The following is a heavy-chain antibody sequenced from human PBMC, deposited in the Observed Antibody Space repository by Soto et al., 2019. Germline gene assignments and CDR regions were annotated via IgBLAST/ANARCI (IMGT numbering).Heavy chain of an antibody. CDR3: ARGGKYYDILTCYSNLYLLYF. CDR2: INHSGST. J-gene: IGHJ4*02. Sequence: SETLSLTCAVYGGSSRGYYWSWIRQPPGKRLEWIGEINHSGSTNYTPSLKSRVTISVDTSKNQFSLKLSSVTAADTAVYYCARGGKYYDILTCYSNLYLLYFWGQGTLVIVSS. CDR1: GGSSRGYY. V-gene: IGHV4-34*01. D-gene: IGHD3-9*01.